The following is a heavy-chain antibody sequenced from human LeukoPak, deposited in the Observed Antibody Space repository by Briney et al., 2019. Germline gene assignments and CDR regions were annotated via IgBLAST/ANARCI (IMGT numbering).Heavy chain of an antibody. J-gene: IGHJ5*02. D-gene: IGHD3-22*01. CDR3: ARSSSGYSNWFDP. CDR2: VYYSGST. Sequence: PSETLSLTCTVSGGSISSYYWSWIRQPPGKGLEWIGYVYYSGSTNYNPSLKSRVTISVDTSKNQFSLKLSSVTAADTAVYYCARSSSGYSNWFDPWGQGTLVTVSS. CDR1: GGSISSYY. V-gene: IGHV4-59*01.